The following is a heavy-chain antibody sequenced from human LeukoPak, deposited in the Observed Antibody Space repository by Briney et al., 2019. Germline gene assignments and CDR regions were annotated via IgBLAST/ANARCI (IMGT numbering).Heavy chain of an antibody. V-gene: IGHV4-59*08. CDR1: GDYISGYY. Sequence: PSETLSLTCVVSGDYISGYYWSWIRQPPGKGFEWIGYIHFSGSTKYNPSHRGRVDISVDTSRDQFSLRLYSVTAADTALYFCARHIYGDSVAFDIWGQGTLVTVSS. CDR2: IHFSGST. CDR3: ARHIYGDSVAFDI. D-gene: IGHD4-17*01. J-gene: IGHJ3*02.